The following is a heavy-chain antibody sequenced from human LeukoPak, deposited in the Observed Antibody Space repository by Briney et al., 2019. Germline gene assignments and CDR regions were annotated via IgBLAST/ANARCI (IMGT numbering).Heavy chain of an antibody. V-gene: IGHV3-48*04. Sequence: GGSLRLSCAASGFTFNTYTMSWVRQAPGKGLEWVSYISSSGSTIYYADSVKGRFTISRDNAKNSPYLQMNSLRAEDTAVYYCAELGITMIGGVWGKGTTVTISP. CDR2: ISSSGSTI. CDR3: AELGITMIGGV. D-gene: IGHD3-10*02. CDR1: GFTFNTYT. J-gene: IGHJ6*04.